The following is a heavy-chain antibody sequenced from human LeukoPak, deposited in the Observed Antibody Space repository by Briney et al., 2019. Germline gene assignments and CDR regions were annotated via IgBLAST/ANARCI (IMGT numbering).Heavy chain of an antibody. D-gene: IGHD3-9*01. Sequence: GGSLRLSCAASGFTFSSYGMSWVRQAPGKGLEWVSAISGSGGSTYYADSVKGRFTISRDNSKNTLYLQMNSLRAEDTAVYYCAKASDYDISGMDVWGKGTTVTISS. V-gene: IGHV3-23*01. J-gene: IGHJ6*04. CDR3: AKASDYDISGMDV. CDR2: ISGSGGST. CDR1: GFTFSSYG.